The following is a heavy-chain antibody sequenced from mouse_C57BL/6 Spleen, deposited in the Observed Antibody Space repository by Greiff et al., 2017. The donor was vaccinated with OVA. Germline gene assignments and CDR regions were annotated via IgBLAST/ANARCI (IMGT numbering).Heavy chain of an antibody. D-gene: IGHD2-1*01. CDR3: ARSPHYGNLYYAMDY. V-gene: IGHV3-6*01. CDR2: ISYDGSN. Sequence: EVQLVESGPGLVKPSQSLSLTCSVPGYSITSGYYWNWIRQFPGNKLEWMGYISYDGSNNYNPSLKNRISITRDTSKNQFFLKLNSVTTEATATYYCARSPHYGNLYYAMDYWGQGTSVTVSS. J-gene: IGHJ4*01. CDR1: GYSITSGYY.